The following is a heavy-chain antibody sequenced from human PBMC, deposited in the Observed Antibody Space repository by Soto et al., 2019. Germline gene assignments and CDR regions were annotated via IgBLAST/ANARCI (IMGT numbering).Heavy chain of an antibody. CDR3: ARHFTADPYYYYGMDV. V-gene: IGHV5-51*01. Sequence: GESLKISCKGSGYSFTSYWIGWVRQMPGKGLEWMGIIYPGDSDTRYSPSFQGQVTISADKSISTAYLQWSSLKASDTAMYYCARHFTADPYYYYGMDVWGQGTTVTAP. CDR1: GYSFTSYW. D-gene: IGHD5-18*01. J-gene: IGHJ6*02. CDR2: IYPGDSDT.